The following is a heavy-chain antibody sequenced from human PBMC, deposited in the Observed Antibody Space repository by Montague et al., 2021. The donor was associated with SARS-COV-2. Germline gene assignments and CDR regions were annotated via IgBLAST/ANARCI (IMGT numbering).Heavy chain of an antibody. CDR2: IYDSGST. J-gene: IGHJ3*02. D-gene: IGHD1-26*01. CDR3: ARRGRKLLPVATTIGGFDI. V-gene: IGHV4-39*02. Sequence: SETLSLTCTVSGGSISSNNYYWDWIRQPPGKGLELIGSIYDSGSTYYNPSLKSRVTISVDTSKNHFSLKLNSVTAADTAVYYCARRGRKLLPVATTIGGFDIWGQGTMGTVSS. CDR1: GGSISSNNYY.